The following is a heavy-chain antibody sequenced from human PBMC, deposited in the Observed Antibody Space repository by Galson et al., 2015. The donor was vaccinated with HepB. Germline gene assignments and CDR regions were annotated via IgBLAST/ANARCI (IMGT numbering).Heavy chain of an antibody. CDR1: GFTFDDCA. CDR2: ISWNSGNI. CDR3: VKDRRLDYYGSGKNAFDI. V-gene: IGHV3-9*01. J-gene: IGHJ3*02. Sequence: SLRLSCAASGFTFDDCAMHWVRQAPGKGLEWVSGISWNSGNIDYAGSVKGRFTISRDNAKNSLYLQMSSLRAEDTALYYCVKDRRLDYYGSGKNAFDIWGQGTMVSVSS. D-gene: IGHD3-10*01.